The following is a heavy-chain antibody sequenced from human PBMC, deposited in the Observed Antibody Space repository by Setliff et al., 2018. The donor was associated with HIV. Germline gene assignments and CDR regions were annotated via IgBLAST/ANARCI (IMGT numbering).Heavy chain of an antibody. D-gene: IGHD2-15*01. Sequence: GGSLRLSCAASGFTFSSYGMHWVRQAPGKGLEWVTFIRHDGINEDYRDSVKGRFSVSRDNSKNTVFLQMNSLRVEDAALYYCARGVPGICSGGTCYLEYWGQGALVTVSP. J-gene: IGHJ4*02. CDR1: GFTFSSYG. CDR2: IRHDGINE. CDR3: ARGVPGICSGGTCYLEY. V-gene: IGHV3-30*02.